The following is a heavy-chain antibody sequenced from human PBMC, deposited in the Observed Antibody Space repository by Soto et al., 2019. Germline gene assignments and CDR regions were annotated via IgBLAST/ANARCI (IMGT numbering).Heavy chain of an antibody. CDR3: ARDLYDSSGYYYFDY. CDR2: TRNKANSYTT. J-gene: IGHJ4*02. D-gene: IGHD3-22*01. CDR1: GFTFSDHY. Sequence: PGGSLRLSCAASGFTFSDHYMDWVRQAPGKGLEWVGRTRNKANSYTTEYAASVKGRFTISRDDSKNSLYLQMNSLKTEDTAVYYCARDLYDSSGYYYFDYWGQGTLVTVSS. V-gene: IGHV3-72*01.